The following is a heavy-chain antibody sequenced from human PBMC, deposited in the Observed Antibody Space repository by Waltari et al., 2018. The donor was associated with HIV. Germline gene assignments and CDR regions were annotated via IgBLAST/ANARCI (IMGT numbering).Heavy chain of an antibody. D-gene: IGHD3-22*01. Sequence: QVQLVQSGAEVKKPGASVKVSCKASGYTFTGYYMHWVRQAPGQGLEWMGRINPNSGGTNDAQKFQGRVTMTRDTSISTAYMELSRLRSDDTAVYYCARDDRNYYDSSGYYYVSDYWGQGTLVTVSS. V-gene: IGHV1-2*06. CDR2: INPNSGGT. J-gene: IGHJ4*02. CDR3: ARDDRNYYDSSGYYYVSDY. CDR1: GYTFTGYY.